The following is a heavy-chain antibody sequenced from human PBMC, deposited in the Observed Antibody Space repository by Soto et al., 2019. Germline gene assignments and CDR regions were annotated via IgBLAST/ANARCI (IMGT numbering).Heavy chain of an antibody. Sequence: VGSLRLSCAASGFTFSSYSMNWVRQAPGKGLEWVSSISSSSSYIYYADSVKGRFTISRDNAKNSLYLQMNSLRAEDTAVYYCARDDRGYSGYDFAFDIWGQGTMVTVSS. D-gene: IGHD5-12*01. CDR1: GFTFSSYS. CDR2: ISSSSSYI. V-gene: IGHV3-21*01. J-gene: IGHJ3*02. CDR3: ARDDRGYSGYDFAFDI.